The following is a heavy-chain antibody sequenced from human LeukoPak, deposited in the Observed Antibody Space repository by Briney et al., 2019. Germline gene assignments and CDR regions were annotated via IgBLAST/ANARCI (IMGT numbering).Heavy chain of an antibody. V-gene: IGHV4-4*02. D-gene: IGHD3-22*01. Sequence: AETLALTCAVSGGSITNTNWWSWVRQPPGKGLEWIGEINHSGSTNYNPSLKSRVTISVDKSKNQFSLKLSSVTAADTAVYYCARAYYYDTSDKNDWGQGALVTVSS. J-gene: IGHJ4*02. CDR3: ARAYYYDTSDKND. CDR1: GGSITNTNW. CDR2: INHSGST.